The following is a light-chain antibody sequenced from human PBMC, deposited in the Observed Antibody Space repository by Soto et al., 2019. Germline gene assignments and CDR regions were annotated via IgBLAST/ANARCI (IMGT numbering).Light chain of an antibody. V-gene: IGLV4-69*01. CDR1: TEHSSYA. Sequence: QPVLTQSPSASASLGASVKLTCTLRTEHSSYAIAWHQQQPQKGPRFLMKVNSDGSHYKGDGIPDRFSGSSSGAERYLTISSLQSEDEADYYCQTWGTGLWVFGGGTQLTVL. CDR3: QTWGTGLWV. CDR2: VNSDGSH. J-gene: IGLJ3*02.